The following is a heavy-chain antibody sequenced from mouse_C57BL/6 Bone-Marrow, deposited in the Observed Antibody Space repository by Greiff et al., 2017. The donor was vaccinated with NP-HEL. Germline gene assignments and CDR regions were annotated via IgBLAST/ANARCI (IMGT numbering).Heavy chain of an antibody. D-gene: IGHD1-1*01. V-gene: IGHV10-1*01. J-gene: IGHJ2*01. Sequence: EVMLVVSGGGLVQPKGSLKLSCAASGFSFNTYAMNWVRQAPGKGLEWVARIRSKSNNYATYYADSVKDRFTISRDDSESMLYLQMNNLETEDTAMYYCVRQSHYYGRLDYWGQGTTLTVSS. CDR2: IRSKSNNYAT. CDR1: GFSFNTYA. CDR3: VRQSHYYGRLDY.